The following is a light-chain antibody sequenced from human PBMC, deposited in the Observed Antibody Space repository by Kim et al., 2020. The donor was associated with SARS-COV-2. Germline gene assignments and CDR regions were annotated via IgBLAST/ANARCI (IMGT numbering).Light chain of an antibody. CDR2: DAS. Sequence: EIVLTQSPATLSLSPGERATLSCRASQSVSSYLAWYQQKPGQAPRLLIYDASNRATGIPARFSGSGSGTESTLTISSLEPEDFAVYYCQQRSNWPPFTFGGGRKVDIK. CDR3: QQRSNWPPFT. V-gene: IGKV3-11*01. CDR1: QSVSSY. J-gene: IGKJ4*01.